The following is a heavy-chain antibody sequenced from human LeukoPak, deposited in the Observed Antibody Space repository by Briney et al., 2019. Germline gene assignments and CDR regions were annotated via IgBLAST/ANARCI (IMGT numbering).Heavy chain of an antibody. Sequence: SETLSLTCTVSGGSISSSSYYWGWIRQPPGKGLEWIGSIYYSGSTYYNPSIKSRVTISVDTSKNQFSLKLSSVTAADTAVYYCARREYYDFWSGYGGNLPWGQGTLVTVSS. J-gene: IGHJ4*02. CDR2: IYYSGST. CDR3: ARREYYDFWSGYGGNLP. D-gene: IGHD3-3*01. CDR1: GGSISSSSYY. V-gene: IGHV4-39*01.